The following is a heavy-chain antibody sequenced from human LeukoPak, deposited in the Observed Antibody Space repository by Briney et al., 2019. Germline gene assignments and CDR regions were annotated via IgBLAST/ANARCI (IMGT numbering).Heavy chain of an antibody. Sequence: ASVTVSCKASGYTFTSYGISWVRQAPGQGLEWMGWISAYNGNTNYAQKLQGRVTMTTDTSTSTAYMELRSLRSDDTAVYYCARDRSIVGAPDYWGQGTLVTVSS. J-gene: IGHJ4*02. D-gene: IGHD1-26*01. V-gene: IGHV1-18*01. CDR3: ARDRSIVGAPDY. CDR1: GYTFTSYG. CDR2: ISAYNGNT.